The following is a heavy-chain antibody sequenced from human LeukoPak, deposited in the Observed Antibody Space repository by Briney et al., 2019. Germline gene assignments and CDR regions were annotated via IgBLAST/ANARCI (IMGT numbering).Heavy chain of an antibody. CDR2: IYTSGTS. CDR3: ARNQYNFDP. CDR1: GGSISSGSYD. V-gene: IGHV4-61*09. Sequence: SETLSLTCTVSGGSISSGSYDWYWIRQPAGKGLEWIGHIYTSGTSNYNPSLRSRVTISVDTSKNQFSLKLSSVTAADTAVYYCARNQYNFDPWGQGTLVTVSS. J-gene: IGHJ5*02. D-gene: IGHD1-1*01.